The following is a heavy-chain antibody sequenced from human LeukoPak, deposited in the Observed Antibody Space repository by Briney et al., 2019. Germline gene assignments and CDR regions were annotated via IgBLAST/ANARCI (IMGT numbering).Heavy chain of an antibody. J-gene: IGHJ4*02. Sequence: ASVKVSCKASGYTFTGYYMHWVRQATGQGLEWMGWMNPNSGNTSYAQKFQGRVTITRNTSISTAYMELSSLRSDDTAVYYCARDDNYGIFVNVDYWGQGTLVTVSS. CDR2: MNPNSGNT. D-gene: IGHD4-11*01. CDR3: ARDDNYGIFVNVDY. CDR1: GYTFTGYY. V-gene: IGHV1-8*03.